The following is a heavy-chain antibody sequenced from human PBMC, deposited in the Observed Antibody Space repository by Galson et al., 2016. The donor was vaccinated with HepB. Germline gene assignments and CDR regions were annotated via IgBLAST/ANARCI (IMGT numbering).Heavy chain of an antibody. V-gene: IGHV4-4*07. CDR2: IYTSGNF. J-gene: IGHJ4*02. CDR3: ARDRGTTTVTTYDS. D-gene: IGHD4-17*01. CDR1: GGSICSYD. Sequence: SETLSLTCTVSGGSICSYDWSWIRQPAGKGLEWIGRIYTSGNFNYNPSLKSRVTMSVDTSKNQFSLKLSSVTAADTAVYYCARDRGTTTVTTYDSWGQGTLVTVSS.